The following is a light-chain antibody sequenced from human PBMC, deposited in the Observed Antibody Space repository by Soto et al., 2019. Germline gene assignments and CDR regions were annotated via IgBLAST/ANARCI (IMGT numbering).Light chain of an antibody. Sequence: QSVVTQPPSASGTPGQRVTISCSGRSSNIGSNAVNWYQQFPGMAPKVLIYNNNERPSGVPDRFSGSKSGTSASLAISGLQSEDEDDYYCATWDDGLNGWVFGVGTKLTVL. CDR2: NNN. V-gene: IGLV1-44*01. CDR1: SSNIGSNA. CDR3: ATWDDGLNGWV. J-gene: IGLJ3*02.